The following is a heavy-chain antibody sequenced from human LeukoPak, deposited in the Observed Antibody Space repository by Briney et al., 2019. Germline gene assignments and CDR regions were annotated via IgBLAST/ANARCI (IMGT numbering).Heavy chain of an antibody. CDR2: ISSSSSYI. Sequence: PGGSLRLSCAASGFTFSSYSMNWVRQAPGKGLDWVSSISSSSSYIYYADSVKGRFTISRDNAKNSLYLQMNSLRAEDTAVYYCARDARDHIFTMGSVAIDYWGQGTLVTVSS. D-gene: IGHD3-10*01. V-gene: IGHV3-21*01. CDR3: ARDARDHIFTMGSVAIDY. J-gene: IGHJ4*02. CDR1: GFTFSSYS.